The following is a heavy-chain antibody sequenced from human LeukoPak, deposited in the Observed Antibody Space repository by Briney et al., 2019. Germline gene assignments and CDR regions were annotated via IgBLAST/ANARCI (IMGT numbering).Heavy chain of an antibody. CDR3: ARPISTRYYYYMDV. D-gene: IGHD2-2*01. CDR2: ISSSGSTI. J-gene: IGHJ6*03. Sequence: GSLRLSFAASGFTFSDYYMSWIRQAPGKGLEWVSYISSSGSTIYYADSVKGRFTISRDNAKNSLYLQMNSLRAEDTAVYYCARPISTRYYYYMDVWGKGTTVTVSS. V-gene: IGHV3-11*04. CDR1: GFTFSDYY.